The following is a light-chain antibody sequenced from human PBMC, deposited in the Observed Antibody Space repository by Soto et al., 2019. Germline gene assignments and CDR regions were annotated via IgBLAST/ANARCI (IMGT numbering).Light chain of an antibody. Sequence: QSALTQPASVFGSPGQSITISCTGTSSDVGGYNYVSWYQQHPGKAPKLMIYDVSNRPSGVSNRFSGSKSGNTASMTISGLQAEDEADYYCSSYTTSSTLVVFGGGTKLT. CDR2: DVS. CDR3: SSYTTSSTLVV. V-gene: IGLV2-14*01. J-gene: IGLJ2*01. CDR1: SSDVGGYNY.